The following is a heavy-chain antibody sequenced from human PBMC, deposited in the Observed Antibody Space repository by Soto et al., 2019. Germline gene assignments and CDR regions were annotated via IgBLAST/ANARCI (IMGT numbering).Heavy chain of an antibody. D-gene: IGHD2-8*01. J-gene: IGHJ6*03. CDR1: GYTFTSYA. V-gene: IGHV1-3*01. CDR2: INAGNGNT. Sequence: ASVKVSCKASGYTFTSYAMHWVRQAPGQRLEWMGWINAGNGNTKYSQKFQGRVTITRDTSASTAYMELSSLRSEDTAVYYCARGLGYCTNGVCYTAYYYYYMDVWAKGPRSPSP. CDR3: ARGLGYCTNGVCYTAYYYYYMDV.